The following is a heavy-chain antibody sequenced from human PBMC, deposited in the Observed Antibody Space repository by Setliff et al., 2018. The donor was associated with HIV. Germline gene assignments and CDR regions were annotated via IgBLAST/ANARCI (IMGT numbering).Heavy chain of an antibody. J-gene: IGHJ6*03. CDR1: GGSFSNYY. CDR2: INHSGSA. CDR3: GRTMTYYYLCMDV. Sequence: SETLSLTCAVYGGSFSNYYWSWIRQAPGKGLEWIGEINHSGSATYNPSLKSRVTISLDTPNNQVSLELSSVTAADTAVYYCGRTMTYYYLCMDVWGNGTTVTVSS. V-gene: IGHV4-34*01.